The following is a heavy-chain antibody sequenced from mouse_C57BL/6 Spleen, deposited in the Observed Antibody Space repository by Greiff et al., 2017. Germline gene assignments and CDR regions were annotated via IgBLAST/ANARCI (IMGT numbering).Heavy chain of an antibody. D-gene: IGHD1-1*01. CDR2: IDPSDSYT. V-gene: IGHV1-50*01. CDR3: YYYGPSFAY. CDR1: GYTFTSYW. Sequence: QVQLQQPGAELVKPGASVKLSCKASGYTFTSYWMQWVKQRPGQGLEWIGEIDPSDSYTNYNQKFKGKATLTVDTSSSTAYMQLSSLTSEDSAVYYCYYYGPSFAYWGQGTLVTVSA. J-gene: IGHJ3*01.